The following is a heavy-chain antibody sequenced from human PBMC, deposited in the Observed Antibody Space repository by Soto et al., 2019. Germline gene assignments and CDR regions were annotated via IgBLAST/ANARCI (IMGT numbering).Heavy chain of an antibody. Sequence: QVQLVESGGGVVQPGRSLRLSCAASGFTFSSYAMHWVRQAPGKGLEWVAVISYDGSNKYYADSVKGRFTISRDNYKNTLYLQMSSLRAEDTAVYYCARERRNYAYYYYYGMDVWGQGTTVTVSS. D-gene: IGHD4-4*01. CDR1: GFTFSSYA. J-gene: IGHJ6*02. CDR3: ARERRNYAYYYYYGMDV. CDR2: ISYDGSNK. V-gene: IGHV3-30-3*01.